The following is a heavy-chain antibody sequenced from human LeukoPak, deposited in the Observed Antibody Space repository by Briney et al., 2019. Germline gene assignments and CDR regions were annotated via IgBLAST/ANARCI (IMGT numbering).Heavy chain of an antibody. Sequence: SETLSLTCTVSGGSITSYYWSWIRQPPGKGLEWIGFIYYSGSTNYNPSLKSRATISLDTSKNQFSLKLSSVTAADTAVYYCARHRSYYDSSAYYYELDYWGQGTLVTVSS. V-gene: IGHV4-59*08. CDR2: IYYSGST. D-gene: IGHD3-22*01. CDR3: ARHRSYYDSSAYYYELDY. CDR1: GGSITSYY. J-gene: IGHJ4*02.